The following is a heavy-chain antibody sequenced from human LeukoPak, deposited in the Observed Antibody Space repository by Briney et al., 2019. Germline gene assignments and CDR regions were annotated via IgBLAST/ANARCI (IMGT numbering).Heavy chain of an antibody. V-gene: IGHV3-23*01. CDR2: ISGSGLTT. CDR1: GFTFSTYA. Sequence: GGSLRLSCAASGFTFSTYAMTWVRQAPGKGLECVSTISGSGLTTFYADSVKGRFTISRVDSKNSVYLQMNSLRAEDTAMYYCARRGNDDGFVDYWGQGTLVTVSS. D-gene: IGHD1-1*01. J-gene: IGHJ4*02. CDR3: ARRGNDDGFVDY.